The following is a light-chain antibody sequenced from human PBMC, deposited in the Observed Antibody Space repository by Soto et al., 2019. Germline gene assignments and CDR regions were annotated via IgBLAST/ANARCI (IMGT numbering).Light chain of an antibody. CDR3: HQSYSPPPP. CDR1: QSISSY. V-gene: IGKV1-39*01. Sequence: DIQMTQSPSSLSASVGDRVTITCRASQSISSYLNWYQQKPGKAPKLLIYAASSLQSGVPSRFGGGESGTDFTPTTGSLQPEDFEPYYCHQSYSPPPPFGQGTKLRSN. CDR2: AAS. J-gene: IGKJ2*01.